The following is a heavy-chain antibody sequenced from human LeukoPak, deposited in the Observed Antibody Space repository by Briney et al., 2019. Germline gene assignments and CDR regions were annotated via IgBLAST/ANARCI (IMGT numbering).Heavy chain of an antibody. D-gene: IGHD4-17*01. CDR3: ARGPPTVTRKKQQRTFLDYFQH. V-gene: IGHV4-34*01. CDR1: GGSFSGYY. J-gene: IGHJ1*01. CDR2: INHSGST. Sequence: SETLSLTCAVYGGSFSGYYWSWIRHPPGKGLEWIGEINHSGSTNYNPSLKSRVTISVDTSKNQFSLKLSSVTAADTAVYYCARGPPTVTRKKQQRTFLDYFQHWGQGTLVTVSS.